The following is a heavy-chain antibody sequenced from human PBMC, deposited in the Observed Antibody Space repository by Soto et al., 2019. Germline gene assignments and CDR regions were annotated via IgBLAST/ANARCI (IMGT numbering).Heavy chain of an antibody. J-gene: IGHJ6*02. CDR1: GDSISSNSYF. Sequence: SETLSLTCTVSGDSISSNSYFWDWIRQPPGKGLEWIGSIFYSGRTYFNPSLKSRVTISVDTSKNQFSLKLSSVTAADTAVYYCARQRVHYGMDVWGQGTTVTVSS. CDR2: IFYSGRT. V-gene: IGHV4-39*01. CDR3: ARQRVHYGMDV.